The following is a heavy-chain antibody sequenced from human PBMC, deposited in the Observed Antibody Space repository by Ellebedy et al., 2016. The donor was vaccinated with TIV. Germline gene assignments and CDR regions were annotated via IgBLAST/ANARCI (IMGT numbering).Heavy chain of an antibody. CDR1: GYTFTTYA. Sequence: AASVKVSCKASGYTFTTYAISWVRQAPGQGLEWMGWIDTYNGNANYAQKFQGRVTMTTDTSTSTVYMDLRSLRADDTAVYYCARGLWFGELDVWGQGTTVTVSS. V-gene: IGHV1-18*01. J-gene: IGHJ6*02. CDR3: ARGLWFGELDV. D-gene: IGHD3-10*01. CDR2: IDTYNGNA.